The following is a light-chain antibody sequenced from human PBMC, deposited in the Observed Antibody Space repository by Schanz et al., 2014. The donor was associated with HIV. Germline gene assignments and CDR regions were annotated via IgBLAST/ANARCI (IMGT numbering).Light chain of an antibody. CDR1: SSDVGDYNY. Sequence: QSALTQPRSVSGSPGQSVTISCTGTSSDVGDYNYVSWYQQHPGKAPKLMIFDVTERPSGVPDRLSGSKSGTSASLAISGLRSEDEADYYCAAWDDSLSGYVFGTGTKLTVL. J-gene: IGLJ1*01. CDR2: DVT. CDR3: AAWDDSLSGYV. V-gene: IGLV2-11*01.